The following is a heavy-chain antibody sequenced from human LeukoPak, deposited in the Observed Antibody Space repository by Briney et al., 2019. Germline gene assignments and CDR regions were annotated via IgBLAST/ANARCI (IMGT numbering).Heavy chain of an antibody. CDR1: GGSISSYY. CDR3: ARSYYYGSGSYLGY. V-gene: IGHV4-59*01. CDR2: IYYSGST. Sequence: SETLSLTCTVSGGSISSYYWGWIRQPPGKGLEWIGYIYYSGSTNYNPSLKSRVTISVDTSKNQFSLKLSSVTAADTAVYYCARSYYYGSGSYLGYWGQGTLVTVSS. J-gene: IGHJ4*02. D-gene: IGHD3-10*01.